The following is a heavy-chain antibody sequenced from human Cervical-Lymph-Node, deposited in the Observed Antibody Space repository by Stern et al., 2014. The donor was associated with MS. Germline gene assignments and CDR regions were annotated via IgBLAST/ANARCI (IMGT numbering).Heavy chain of an antibody. D-gene: IGHD5-18*01. CDR1: GGTFSSYA. CDR2: TIPIFGTA. V-gene: IGHV1-69*01. Sequence: QDQLVESGAEVKKPGASVKVSCKASGGTFSSYAISWVRQAPGQGLEWMGGTIPIFGTANDAQKFQGRVTITADESTSTAYMELSSLRSEDTAVYYCAGGYSYGYAFDYWGQGTLVTVSS. CDR3: AGGYSYGYAFDY. J-gene: IGHJ4*02.